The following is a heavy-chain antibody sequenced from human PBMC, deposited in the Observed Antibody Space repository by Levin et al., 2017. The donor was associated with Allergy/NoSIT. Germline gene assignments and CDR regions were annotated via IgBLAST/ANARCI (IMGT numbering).Heavy chain of an antibody. Sequence: PSETLSLTCTVSGGSINNYYWIWIRQPPGKGLECLGYIYYTGSTNYNPSLKSRVTISVDTSKNQFSLKLSSVTAADTAFYYCARQRSPAAHFDYWGQGILVTVSS. V-gene: IGHV4-59*08. D-gene: IGHD6-13*01. J-gene: IGHJ4*02. CDR2: IYYTGST. CDR3: ARQRSPAAHFDY. CDR1: GGSINNYY.